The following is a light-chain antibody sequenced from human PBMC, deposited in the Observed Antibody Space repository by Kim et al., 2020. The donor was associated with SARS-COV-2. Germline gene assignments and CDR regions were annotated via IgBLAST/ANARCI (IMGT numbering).Light chain of an antibody. J-gene: IGLJ1*01. CDR1: SSDVGGYHY. Sequence: QLVTISCTGTSSDVGGYHYVSWYQQHPGKAPKVVIYEVSKRPSGVPDRFSGSKSGNTASLTVSGLQAEDEADYYCSSYAGSNINYVFGTGTKVTVL. V-gene: IGLV2-8*01. CDR3: SSYAGSNINYV. CDR2: EVS.